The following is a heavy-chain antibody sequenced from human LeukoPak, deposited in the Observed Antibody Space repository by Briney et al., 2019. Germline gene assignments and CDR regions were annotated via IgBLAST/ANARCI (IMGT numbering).Heavy chain of an antibody. CDR3: ARGRDGYNFPLTYFDY. V-gene: IGHV1-69*13. Sequence: ASVKVSCKASGGTFSSYAISWVRQAPGQGLEWMGGIIPIFSTANYAQKFQGRVTITADESTSTAYMELSSLRSEDTAVYYCARGRDGYNFPLTYFDYWGQGTLVTVSS. D-gene: IGHD5-24*01. CDR2: IIPIFSTA. J-gene: IGHJ4*02. CDR1: GGTFSSYA.